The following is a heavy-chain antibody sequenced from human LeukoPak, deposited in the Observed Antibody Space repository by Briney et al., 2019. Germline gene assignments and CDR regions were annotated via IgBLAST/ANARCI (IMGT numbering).Heavy chain of an antibody. CDR3: ARDPEPCSGGSCYLNWFDP. CDR1: GFTFSDYY. J-gene: IGHJ5*02. Sequence: GGSLRLSCAASGFTFSDYYMSWTRQAPGKGLEWVSYISTGGNTIYYADSVKGRFTISRDNAKNSLYLQMNSLRVEDTAVYYCARDPEPCSGGSCYLNWFDPWGQGTLVTVSS. D-gene: IGHD2-15*01. CDR2: ISTGGNTI. V-gene: IGHV3-11*04.